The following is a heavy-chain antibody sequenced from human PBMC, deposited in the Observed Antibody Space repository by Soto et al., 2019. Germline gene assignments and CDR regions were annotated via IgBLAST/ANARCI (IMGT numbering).Heavy chain of an antibody. V-gene: IGHV3-23*01. J-gene: IGHJ6*02. D-gene: IGHD1-26*01. CDR3: VKATSGGLLYYGMEV. CDR2: ISPSGDYA. Sequence: EVQLLESGGGFEQPGGSLRLSCAASGFTFSTIAMAWVRQAPGKGLEWVSSISPSGDYAYLADSVKGRFTMSRDNSKNTVYLQLDSLRVEDTATYYCVKATSGGLLYYGMEVWGQGTTVTVSS. CDR1: GFTFSTIA.